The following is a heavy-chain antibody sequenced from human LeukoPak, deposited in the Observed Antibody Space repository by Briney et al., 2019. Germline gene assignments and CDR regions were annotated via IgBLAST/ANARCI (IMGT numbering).Heavy chain of an antibody. J-gene: IGHJ6*02. D-gene: IGHD2-15*01. CDR1: GGSISGYY. Sequence: SETLSLTCAVSGGSISGYYWSWSRQPPGRGVEWIANLFHTRGAWYKSSLKSRVTTSVDTSKNEFSLKLNSVTAADTAVYYCARDEVVAVVAATGYGMDVWGQGTTVTVSS. V-gene: IGHV4-59*01. CDR3: ARDEVVAVVAATGYGMDV. CDR2: LFHTRGA.